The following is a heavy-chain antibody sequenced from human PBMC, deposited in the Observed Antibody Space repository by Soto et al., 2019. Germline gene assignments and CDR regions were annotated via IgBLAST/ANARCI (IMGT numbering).Heavy chain of an antibody. J-gene: IGHJ4*02. V-gene: IGHV4-34*01. Sequence: SETLSLTCAVSGGSFRGFYWTWIRQSPGKGLESLGDINHVGSTNYNPSLKSRGSIPVDTSKSQFSLRLSSATAADTAVYYCARAHDFWGGRQQPIDSWGQGTLVTAAS. CDR2: INHVGST. CDR1: GGSFRGFY. D-gene: IGHD3-3*01. CDR3: ARAHDFWGGRQQPIDS.